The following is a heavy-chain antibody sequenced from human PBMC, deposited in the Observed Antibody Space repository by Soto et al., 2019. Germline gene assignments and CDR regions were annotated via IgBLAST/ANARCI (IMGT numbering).Heavy chain of an antibody. CDR2: IYYSGST. J-gene: IGHJ4*02. D-gene: IGHD5-12*01. CDR3: AIRIVATDTFDD. CDR1: GGSISSYY. Sequence: SETLSLTCTVSGGSISSYYWSWIRQPPGKGLEWIGYIYYSGSTNYNPSLKSRVTISVDTSKNQFSLKLSSVTAADTAVYYCAIRIVATDTFDDWGQGTLVTVSS. V-gene: IGHV4-59*08.